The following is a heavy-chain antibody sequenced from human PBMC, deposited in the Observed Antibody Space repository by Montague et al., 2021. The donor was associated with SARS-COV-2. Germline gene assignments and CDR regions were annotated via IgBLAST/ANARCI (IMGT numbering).Heavy chain of an antibody. CDR3: ARSYGTTVVTRAFDY. CDR1: GFSLSTSRMC. Sequence: PALVKPTQTLTLTCTFSGFSLSTSRMCVSWIRQPPGKALEWLTLIDWXXXKYYSTSLKTRLTISKDTSKNQVVLTMTNMDPVDTATYYCARSYGTTVVTRAFDYWGQGTLVTVSS. D-gene: IGHD4-23*01. V-gene: IGHV2-70*01. CDR2: IDWXXXK. J-gene: IGHJ4*02.